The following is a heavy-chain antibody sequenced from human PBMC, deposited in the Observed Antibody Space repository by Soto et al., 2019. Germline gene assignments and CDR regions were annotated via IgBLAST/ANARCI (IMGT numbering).Heavy chain of an antibody. Sequence: QVRLVQSGAEVKKPGSSVKVSCKASGGTFNSYGISWVRQAPGQGLEWLGGIIPVFGTVNYAQKFQGRVTITADESTSTAYVELSSLRSEDTAVFYCAMGTYNYAYYFDYWGQGTLVTVSS. CDR1: GGTFNSYG. V-gene: IGHV1-69*01. J-gene: IGHJ4*02. CDR2: IIPVFGTV. CDR3: AMGTYNYAYYFDY. D-gene: IGHD3-16*01.